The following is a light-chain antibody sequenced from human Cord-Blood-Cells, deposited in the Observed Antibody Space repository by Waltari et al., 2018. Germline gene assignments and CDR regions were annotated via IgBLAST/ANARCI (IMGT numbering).Light chain of an antibody. Sequence: QSALPQPPSASGSPGQSVTISCTGTSRDVGGYNYVSWYQQHPGKAPKLMIYEVSKRPAGVPDRFSGSKSGNMASLTVSGLQAEDEADYYCSSYAGSNNWVFGGGTKLTVL. CDR2: EVS. CDR1: SRDVGGYNY. V-gene: IGLV2-8*01. CDR3: SSYAGSNNWV. J-gene: IGLJ3*02.